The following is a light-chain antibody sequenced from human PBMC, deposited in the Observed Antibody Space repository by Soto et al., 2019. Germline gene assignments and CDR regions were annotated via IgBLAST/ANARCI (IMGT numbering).Light chain of an antibody. CDR2: APD. CDR3: QQYNNWPPWT. Sequence: EVVMRQSPATLSVSPGETATLSCRASQSVSNKLAWYQQRPGQAPRLLIYAPDTRPTGIPARFSGSGSGREFTLTISSLQSEDFAVYYCQQYNNWPPWTFGQGTKVEVK. V-gene: IGKV3-15*01. J-gene: IGKJ1*01. CDR1: QSVSNK.